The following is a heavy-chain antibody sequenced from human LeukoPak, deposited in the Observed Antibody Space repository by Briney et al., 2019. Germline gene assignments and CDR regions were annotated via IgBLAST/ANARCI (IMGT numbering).Heavy chain of an antibody. V-gene: IGHV3-64D*09. Sequence: PGGSLRLSCSASGFMFSNYAMHWVRQAPGKGLEYVSAISSDGGSTYYADSVKGGFTISRDNSKNTLYLQMSSLRAEDTAVYYCVRRYGSYDYWGQGTLVTVSS. J-gene: IGHJ4*02. CDR1: GFMFSNYA. CDR2: ISSDGGST. D-gene: IGHD2-15*01. CDR3: VRRYGSYDY.